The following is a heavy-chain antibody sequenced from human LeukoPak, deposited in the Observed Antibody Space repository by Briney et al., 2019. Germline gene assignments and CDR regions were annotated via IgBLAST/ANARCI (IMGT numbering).Heavy chain of an antibody. CDR2: IYYSGST. V-gene: IGHV4-30-4*01. CDR1: GGSISSGDYY. J-gene: IGHJ5*02. CDR3: ARETPVTMVRGCWFDP. D-gene: IGHD3-10*01. Sequence: PSQTLSLTCTVSGGSISSGDYYWSWIRQPPGKGLEWIGYIYYSGSTYYNPSLKSRVTISVDTSKNQFSLKLSSVTAADTAVYHCARETPVTMVRGCWFDPWGQGTLVTVSS.